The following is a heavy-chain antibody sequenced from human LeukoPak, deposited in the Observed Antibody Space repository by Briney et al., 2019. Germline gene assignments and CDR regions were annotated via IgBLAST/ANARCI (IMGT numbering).Heavy chain of an antibody. V-gene: IGHV3-9*01. D-gene: IGHD6-19*01. J-gene: IGHJ4*02. CDR2: MSWNSGSI. Sequence: GGSLRLSCAASGFTFDDYAMHWVRQAPGKGLEWVSGMSWNSGSIGYADSVKGRFTISRDNAKDSLYLQMNSLRAEDTALYYCAKDFGGSGWYAFDYWGQGTLVTVSS. CDR3: AKDFGGSGWYAFDY. CDR1: GFTFDDYA.